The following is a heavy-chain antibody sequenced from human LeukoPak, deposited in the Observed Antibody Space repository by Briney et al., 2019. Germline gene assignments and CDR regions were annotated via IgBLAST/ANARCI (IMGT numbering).Heavy chain of an antibody. V-gene: IGHV3-23*01. CDR3: AKDREGLSSGYDLEYFDY. D-gene: IGHD5-12*01. CDR1: GFTFSSYA. Sequence: PGGSLRLSCAASGFTFSSYAMNWVGQAPGKGLEWVSAISGGGGTTYYADSVKGRFTISRDNSKNTLFLQMNSLRAEDTAVYYCAKDREGLSSGYDLEYFDYWGQGTLVTVSS. CDR2: ISGGGGTT. J-gene: IGHJ4*02.